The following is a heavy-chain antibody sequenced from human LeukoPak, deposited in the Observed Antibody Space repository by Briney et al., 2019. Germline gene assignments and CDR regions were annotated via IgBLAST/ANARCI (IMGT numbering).Heavy chain of an antibody. CDR3: AKPRAMKTGVGRYFDL. CDR2: INGGGEDT. D-gene: IGHD3-10*01. CDR1: GFTFTSYA. J-gene: IGHJ2*01. V-gene: IGHV3-23*01. Sequence: GGSLRLSCAASGFTFTSYAMSWIRQAPGKGLEWVSAINGGGEDTYYPDSVKGRFTISRDNSKNTLYLQMNSLRTEDTAIYYCAKPRAMKTGVGRYFDLWGRGTLVTVSS.